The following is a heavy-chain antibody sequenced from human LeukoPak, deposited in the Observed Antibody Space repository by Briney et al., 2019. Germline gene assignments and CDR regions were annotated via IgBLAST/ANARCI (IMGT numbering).Heavy chain of an antibody. V-gene: IGHV1-2*02. D-gene: IGHD1-26*01. CDR3: ARDSGSYLYAFDI. J-gene: IGHJ3*02. CDR2: INPNSGGT. CDR1: GYTFTGYY. Sequence: ASVKVSCKASGYTFTGYYMHWVRQAPGQGLEWMGWINPNSGGTNYAQKFQGRVTMTRDTSISTAYMELGRLRSDDTAVYYCARDSGSYLYAFDIWGQGTMVTVSS.